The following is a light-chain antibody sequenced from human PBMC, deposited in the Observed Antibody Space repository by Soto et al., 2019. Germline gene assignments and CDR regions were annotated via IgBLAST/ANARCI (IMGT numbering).Light chain of an antibody. CDR2: EVS. Sequence: QSVLTQPPSASGSPGQSVTVSCTGTSSDFGGYNYVSWYQQHPGKAPKLMIYEVSKRPSGVPDRFSGSKSGNTASLTVSGLQPEDEADYYCSSYAGSNKSVFGTGTKVNVL. CDR3: SSYAGSNKSV. CDR1: SSDFGGYNY. J-gene: IGLJ1*01. V-gene: IGLV2-8*01.